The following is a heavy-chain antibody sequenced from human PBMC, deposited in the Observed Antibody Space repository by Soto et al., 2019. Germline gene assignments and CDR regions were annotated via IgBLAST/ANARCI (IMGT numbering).Heavy chain of an antibody. J-gene: IGHJ6*02. D-gene: IGHD2-15*01. V-gene: IGHV1-18*01. CDR3: GREVKLQAREKYYQFNGMDV. CDR2: MGAHSGHR. CDR1: GYNFTRFG. Sequence: QFQLVKSGAEVQKPGASVRVSCNASGYNFTRFGITWVRQAPGQGLEWMGWMGAHSGHRRQEPRFQGSFTVTTDAALSNAYIELRRLRSDETALYYCGREVKLQAREKYYQFNGMDVWGQGTMVIVSS.